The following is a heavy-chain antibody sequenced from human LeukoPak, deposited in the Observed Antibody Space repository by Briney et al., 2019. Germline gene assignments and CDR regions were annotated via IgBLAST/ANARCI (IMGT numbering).Heavy chain of an antibody. CDR2: IYGGGDT. CDR3: TRLLPSSHHFFDS. CDR1: GFTVSNDY. J-gene: IGHJ4*02. D-gene: IGHD6-6*01. V-gene: IGHV3-53*01. Sequence: PGGSLRLSCAVSGFTVSNDYMSWVRQAPGKGLEWVSVIYGGGDTYYADSVRGRFTISRVNFENTLFLQMDSLRPEDTAVYYCTRLLPSSHHFFDSWGQGTLVTVSS.